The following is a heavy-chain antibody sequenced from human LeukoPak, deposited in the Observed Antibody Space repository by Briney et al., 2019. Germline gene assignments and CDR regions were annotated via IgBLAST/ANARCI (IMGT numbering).Heavy chain of an antibody. CDR1: GGSISSYY. D-gene: IGHD3-3*01. CDR2: IYYSGST. Sequence: SETLSLTCTVSGGSISSYYWSWIRQPPGKGLEWIGYIYYSGSTNYNPSLKSRVTISVDKSKNQFSLKLSSVTAADTAVYYCARASLPPNYDFWSGYFSYYYYYGMDVWGQGTTVTVSS. J-gene: IGHJ6*02. CDR3: ARASLPPNYDFWSGYFSYYYYYGMDV. V-gene: IGHV4-59*12.